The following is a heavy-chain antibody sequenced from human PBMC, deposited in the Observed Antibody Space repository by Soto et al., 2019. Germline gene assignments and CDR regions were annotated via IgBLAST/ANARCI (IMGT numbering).Heavy chain of an antibody. D-gene: IGHD3-22*01. J-gene: IGHJ4*02. V-gene: IGHV3-15*07. CDR1: GFSFSDAH. Sequence: EVQLVESGGDLVKPGGSLRLSCAASGFSFSDAHMNWVRQAPGKGLEWVGRLKSNIDGGTTDYAAPVKGRFTISRDDSKNTLYLQMNSLKAEDTGIYYCATEPYYYDRSGYDTWGQGTLVTVSS. CDR2: LKSNIDGGTT. CDR3: ATEPYYYDRSGYDT.